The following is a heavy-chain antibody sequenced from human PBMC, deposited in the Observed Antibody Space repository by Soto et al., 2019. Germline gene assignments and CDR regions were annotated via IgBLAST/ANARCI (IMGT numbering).Heavy chain of an antibody. V-gene: IGHV3-48*02. CDR3: ARGRVGTAYFDY. J-gene: IGHJ4*02. CDR1: GFTFSSNS. CDR2: ITSSSSTI. Sequence: GGSLRLSCXASGFTFSSNSMNWVRQAPGKGLEWISYITSSSSTIYYADSVKGRFTISRDNAKNSVYLQMNSLRDEDTAVYYCARGRVGTAYFDYWGQGALVTVSS. D-gene: IGHD2-21*02.